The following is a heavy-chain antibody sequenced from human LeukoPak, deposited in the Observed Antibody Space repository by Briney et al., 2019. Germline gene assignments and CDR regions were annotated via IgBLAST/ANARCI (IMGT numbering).Heavy chain of an antibody. D-gene: IGHD3-22*01. CDR3: ASFSIGP. CDR2: ISYSGIT. J-gene: IGHJ5*02. CDR1: GVSISSYY. V-gene: IGHV4-59*01. Sequence: SETLSLTCTVSGVSISSYYWSWIRQPPGKGLEWIGYISYSGITSYNPSLKSRVTISIDTSKNQFSLKLGTVTAADAAVYYCASFSIGPWGQGTLVTVSS.